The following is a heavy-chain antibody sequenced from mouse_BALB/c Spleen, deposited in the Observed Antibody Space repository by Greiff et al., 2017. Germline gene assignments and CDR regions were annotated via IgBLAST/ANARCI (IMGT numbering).Heavy chain of an antibody. CDR3: ARGDYEGRFAY. J-gene: IGHJ3*01. V-gene: IGHV5-17*02. D-gene: IGHD2-4*01. Sequence: EVQLVESGGGLVQPGGSRKLSCAASGFTFSSFGMHWVRQAPEKGLEWVAYISSGSSTIYYADTVKGRFTISRDNPKNTLFLQMTSLRSEDTAMYYCARGDYEGRFAYWGQGTLVTVSA. CDR2: ISSGSSTI. CDR1: GFTFSSFG.